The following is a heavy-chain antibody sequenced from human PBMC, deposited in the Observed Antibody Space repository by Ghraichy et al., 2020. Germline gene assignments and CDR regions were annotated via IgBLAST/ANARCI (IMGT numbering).Heavy chain of an antibody. J-gene: IGHJ5*02. V-gene: IGHV4-31*02. CDR1: GGSISSGGYY. D-gene: IGHD3-10*01. CDR2: IYYSGST. CDR3: ARTLLWFGEVSWFDP. Sequence: SQTLSLTCTVSGGSISSGGYYWSWIRQHPGKGLEWIGYIYYSGSTYYNPSLKSRVTISVDTSKNQFSLKLSSVTAADTAVYYCARTLLWFGEVSWFDPWGQGTLVTVSS.